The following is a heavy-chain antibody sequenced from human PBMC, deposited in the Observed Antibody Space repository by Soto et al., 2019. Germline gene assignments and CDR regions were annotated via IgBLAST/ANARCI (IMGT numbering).Heavy chain of an antibody. CDR1: GFAYTSYA. V-gene: IGHV1-3*01. CDR2: INAGNGNT. Sequence: GASVKPTSKASGFAYTSYAMHWVRQAPGQRLEWMGWINAGNGNTKYSQKFQGRVTITRDTSASTAYMELSSLRSEDTAVYYCAIAAAGPFDPWGRGTLVTVSS. D-gene: IGHD6-13*01. J-gene: IGHJ5*02. CDR3: AIAAAGPFDP.